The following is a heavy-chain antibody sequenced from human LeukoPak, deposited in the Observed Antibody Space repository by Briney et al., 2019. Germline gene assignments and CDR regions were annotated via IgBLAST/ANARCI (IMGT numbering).Heavy chain of an antibody. CDR3: TGSSSWQRTAFDI. D-gene: IGHD6-13*01. V-gene: IGHV3-21*01. J-gene: IGHJ3*02. CDR2: ISSSSSYI. CDR1: GFTFSSYS. Sequence: GGSLRLSCAASGFTFSSYSMNWVRQAPGKGLEWVSSISSSSSYIYHADSVKGRFTISRDNAKNSLYLQMNSLRAEDTAVYYCTGSSSWQRTAFDIWGQGTMVTVPS.